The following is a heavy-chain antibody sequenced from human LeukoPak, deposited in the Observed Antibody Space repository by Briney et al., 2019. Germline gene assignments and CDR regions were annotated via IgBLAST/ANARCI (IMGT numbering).Heavy chain of an antibody. CDR1: GFTVSSNY. D-gene: IGHD4-17*01. CDR2: IYSGGST. CDR3: ARDDYRDYGGGY. Sequence: GGSLRLSCAASGFTVSSNYMSWVRQAPGKGLEWVSVIYSGGSTYYADSVKGRFTISRDNSKNTLYLQMNSLRAEDTAVYYCARDDYRDYGGGYWGQGTLVTVSS. J-gene: IGHJ4*02. V-gene: IGHV3-53*01.